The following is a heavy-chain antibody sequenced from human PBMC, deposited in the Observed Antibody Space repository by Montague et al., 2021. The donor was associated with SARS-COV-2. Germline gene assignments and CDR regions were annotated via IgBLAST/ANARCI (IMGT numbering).Heavy chain of an antibody. CDR1: GDSVSSNIAT. J-gene: IGHJ4*02. V-gene: IGHV6-1*01. CDR3: ARTPVGSKYYFDF. Sequence: CAISGDSVSSNIATWNWIRQSPSRGLEWLGRTYYGSKWYNDYAEXVKSRITIDPDTSKHQFSLHLNSVTPEDTAVYYCARTPVGSKYYFDFWGQGTLVTVSS. CDR2: TYYGSKWYN. D-gene: IGHD4-11*01.